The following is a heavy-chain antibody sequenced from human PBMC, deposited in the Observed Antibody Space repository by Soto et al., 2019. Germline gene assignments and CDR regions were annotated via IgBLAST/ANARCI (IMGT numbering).Heavy chain of an antibody. D-gene: IGHD3-22*01. CDR3: ASSPGDYDSSGGYGMDV. CDR1: GFTFSSYW. V-gene: IGHV3-74*01. J-gene: IGHJ6*02. CDR2: INSDGSST. Sequence: EVQLVESGGGLVQPGGSLRLSCAASGFTFSSYWMHWVRQAPGKGLVWVSRINSDGSSTSYADSVKGRVTISRDNAKNTLYLQMNSLRAEDTAVYYCASSPGDYDSSGGYGMDVWGQGTTVTVSS.